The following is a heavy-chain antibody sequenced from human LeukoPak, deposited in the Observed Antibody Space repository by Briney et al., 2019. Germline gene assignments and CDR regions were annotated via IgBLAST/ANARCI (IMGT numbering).Heavy chain of an antibody. D-gene: IGHD2-8*01. CDR2: ISSSGSIT. Sequence: PGGALTLSCADSGFSVNSYGMNWLRQAPAKGLEWISYISSSGSITFYADSEKGRFTISRDNARNSLYLQMNSLRAEDTAVYYCAITSSTSVCYTRAFEYWGQGTLVTVSS. J-gene: IGHJ4*02. V-gene: IGHV3-48*03. CDR3: AITSSTSVCYTRAFEY. CDR1: GFSVNSYG.